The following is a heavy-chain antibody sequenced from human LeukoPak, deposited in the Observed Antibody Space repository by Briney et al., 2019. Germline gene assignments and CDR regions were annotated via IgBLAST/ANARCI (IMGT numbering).Heavy chain of an antibody. D-gene: IGHD5-18*01. Sequence: GGSLRLSCAASGFTFSSYGMHWVRQAPGKGLEWVAVISYDGSNKYYADSVKGRFTISRDNSKNTLYLQMNSLRAEDTAVYYCAKDLGIQLWHTRRFDYWGQGTLVTVSS. J-gene: IGHJ4*02. CDR1: GFTFSSYG. CDR3: AKDLGIQLWHTRRFDY. V-gene: IGHV3-30*18. CDR2: ISYDGSNK.